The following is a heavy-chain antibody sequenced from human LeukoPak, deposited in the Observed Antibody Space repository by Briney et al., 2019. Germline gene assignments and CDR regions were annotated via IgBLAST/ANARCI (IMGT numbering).Heavy chain of an antibody. CDR3: ARGEADEYCSRTSCYAGIHY. V-gene: IGHV4-31*03. Sequence: SQTLSLTCTVSGGSISSGGYYWSWIRQHPGKGLEWIGYIYYSGSTYYNPSLKSRVTISVDTSKNQFSLKLSSVTAADTAVYYCARGEADEYCSRTSCYAGIHYWGQGTLWTVSS. J-gene: IGHJ4*02. D-gene: IGHD2-2*01. CDR1: GGSISSGGYY. CDR2: IYYSGST.